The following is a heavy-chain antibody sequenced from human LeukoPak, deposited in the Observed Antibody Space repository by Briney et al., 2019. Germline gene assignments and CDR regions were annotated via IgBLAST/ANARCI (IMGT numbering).Heavy chain of an antibody. Sequence: ASVKVSCKASGYTFTSYGISWVRQAPGQGLEWMGWISAYNGNTNYAQKLQGRVTMTTDTSTSTAYMELRSLRSDDTAVYYCARRQLARHYYYMDVWGKRTTVTVSS. CDR1: GYTFTSYG. D-gene: IGHD6-6*01. V-gene: IGHV1-18*01. CDR3: ARRQLARHYYYMDV. CDR2: ISAYNGNT. J-gene: IGHJ6*03.